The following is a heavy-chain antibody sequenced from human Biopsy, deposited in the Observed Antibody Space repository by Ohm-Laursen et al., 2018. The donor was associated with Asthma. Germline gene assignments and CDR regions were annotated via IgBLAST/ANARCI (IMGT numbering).Heavy chain of an antibody. CDR3: ARVRKDYYDSSGLSGGWFDP. CDR2: IIPIFGTA. V-gene: IGHV1-69*13. D-gene: IGHD3-22*01. J-gene: IGHJ5*02. CDR1: GVSLRNYGLSGYG. Sequence: VASVKVSCKASGVSLRNYGLSGYGFSWLRQAPGQGLEWMGGIIPIFGTANYAQKFQGRVTITADESTSTAYMELSSLRSEDTAVYYCARVRKDYYDSSGLSGGWFDPWGQGTLVTVSS.